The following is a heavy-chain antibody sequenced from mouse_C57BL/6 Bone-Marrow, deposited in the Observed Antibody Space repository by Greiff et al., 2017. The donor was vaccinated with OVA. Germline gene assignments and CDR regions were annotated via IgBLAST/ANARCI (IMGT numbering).Heavy chain of an antibody. J-gene: IGHJ4*01. D-gene: IGHD2-5*01. Sequence: QVQLKQSGPGLVQPSQSLSITCTVSGFSLTSYGVHWVRQSPGKGLEWLGVIWSGGSTDYNAAFISRLSISKDNSKSQIIFKMNSLQADDTAIYYCARTGNYYSNYDAIDYWGQGTSVTVSS. V-gene: IGHV2-2*01. CDR3: ARTGNYYSNYDAIDY. CDR1: GFSLTSYG. CDR2: IWSGGST.